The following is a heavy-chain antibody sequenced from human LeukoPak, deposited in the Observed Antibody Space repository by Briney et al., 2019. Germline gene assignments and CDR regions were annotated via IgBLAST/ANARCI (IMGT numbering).Heavy chain of an antibody. CDR2: FDPEDGET. CDR3: ATDLIVVVTAPDPGYGMDV. CDR1: GYTHTELS. Sequence: ASVTVSCKVSGYTHTELSMHWVRQAPARGLEWVGGFDPEDGETIYAQKFQGRVTMTEDTSTDTAYMELSSLRSEDTAVYYCATDLIVVVTAPDPGYGMDVWRQGTTVTVSS. D-gene: IGHD2-21*02. V-gene: IGHV1-24*01. J-gene: IGHJ6*02.